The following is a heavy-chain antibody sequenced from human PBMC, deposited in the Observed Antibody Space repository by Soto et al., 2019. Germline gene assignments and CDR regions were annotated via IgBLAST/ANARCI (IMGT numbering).Heavy chain of an antibody. CDR1: VFTSSG. D-gene: IGHD3-3*01. Sequence: QDQLVQSGAEVKKPGASVKVSCKASVFTSSGISWVRQAPGQRLEWMGWISTHNGNTIYAQKFQGRVIMTMDTSTTTVYMELRSLRPDDTAVXXXAREGILGLFDAYDLWGQGTMVTVSS. CDR3: AREGILGLFDAYDL. V-gene: IGHV1-18*04. J-gene: IGHJ3*01. CDR2: ISTHNGNT.